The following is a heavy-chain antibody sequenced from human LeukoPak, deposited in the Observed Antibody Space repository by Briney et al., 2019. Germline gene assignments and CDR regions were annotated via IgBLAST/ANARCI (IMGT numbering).Heavy chain of an antibody. D-gene: IGHD6-19*01. Sequence: GASVKVSCKASGYTFTSYYMHWVRQAPGQGLEWMGIINPSGGRIIYAQKFQGRVTMTRDTSTSTVYMELNSLRSEDTAVYYCARDAPSAVAGYDAFDIWGQGTMVTVSS. V-gene: IGHV1-46*01. J-gene: IGHJ3*02. CDR2: INPSGGRI. CDR1: GYTFTSYY. CDR3: ARDAPSAVAGYDAFDI.